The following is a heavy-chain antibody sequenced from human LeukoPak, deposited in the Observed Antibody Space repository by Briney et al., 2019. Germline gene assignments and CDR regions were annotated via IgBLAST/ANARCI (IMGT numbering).Heavy chain of an antibody. CDR3: AKRSCYTCPNDY. J-gene: IGHJ4*02. CDR1: VVTFSSYA. V-gene: IGHV3-23*01. D-gene: IGHD2-2*02. CDR2: ISGSGGST. Sequence: GGALRLSCAASVVTFSSYAMSWGREAPGKGLEWVSAISGSGGSTYYADSVRGRFTISRDNSKNTLYLQMNSLRAEDTAVYYCAKRSCYTCPNDYWGQGTLVTASS.